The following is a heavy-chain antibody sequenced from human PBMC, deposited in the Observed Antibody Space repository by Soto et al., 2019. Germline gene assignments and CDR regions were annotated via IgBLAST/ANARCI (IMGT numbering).Heavy chain of an antibody. J-gene: IGHJ5*02. CDR1: GFTFTSSA. CDR3: AAARGGDCSSTSCYNWFDP. CDR2: IVVGSGNT. V-gene: IGHV1-58*01. D-gene: IGHD2-2*01. Sequence: VKVSCKASGFTFTSSAVQWVRQARGQRLEWIGWIVVGSGNTNYAQKFQEKITITRGMSTSTAYMELSSLRSEDTAVYYCAAARGGDCSSTSCYNWFDPWGQGTLVTVSS.